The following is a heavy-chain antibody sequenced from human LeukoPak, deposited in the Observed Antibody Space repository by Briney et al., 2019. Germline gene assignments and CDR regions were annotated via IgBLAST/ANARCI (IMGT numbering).Heavy chain of an antibody. D-gene: IGHD3-3*01. CDR2: ISASGDYT. J-gene: IGHJ6*02. V-gene: IGHV3-23*01. Sequence: PGGSLRLSCAASGFTSSSSAMSWVRQVPGKGLEWVSGISASGDYTYTADSVKGRFTISRDKSKNTLYLQMNSLRADDTAVFYCAKQSNDFWSGYIAPPGFGMDVWGQGTTVTVSS. CDR1: GFTSSSSA. CDR3: AKQSNDFWSGYIAPPGFGMDV.